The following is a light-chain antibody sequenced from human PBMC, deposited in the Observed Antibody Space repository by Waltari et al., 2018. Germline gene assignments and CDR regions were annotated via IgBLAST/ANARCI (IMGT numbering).Light chain of an antibody. V-gene: IGKV1-12*01. J-gene: IGKJ4*01. CDR1: QGLRNW. CDR2: GAN. Sequence: DIQLTQSPSSVSASVGDRVTITCRASQGLRNWLAWYQQKPGKAPKLLIFGANTLQSGVPSRFSGSGSRTDFTLTISSLQPEDFATYYCQQANTFPLTVGGGTKVEIK. CDR3: QQANTFPLT.